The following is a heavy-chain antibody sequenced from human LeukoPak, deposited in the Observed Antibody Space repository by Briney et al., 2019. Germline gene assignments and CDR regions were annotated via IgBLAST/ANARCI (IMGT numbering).Heavy chain of an antibody. V-gene: IGHV1-46*01. Sequence: GASVKVSCKASGYTFTSYYMHWVRQTPGRGLEWMGIINPSGGSTSYAQKFQGRVTMTRDTSTSTVYMELSSLRSEDTAVYYCARDYHVSGYVYPLYYDYYGMDVWGQGTTLTVSS. J-gene: IGHJ6*02. CDR1: GYTFTSYY. CDR2: INPSGGST. CDR3: ARDYHVSGYVYPLYYDYYGMDV. D-gene: IGHD5-12*01.